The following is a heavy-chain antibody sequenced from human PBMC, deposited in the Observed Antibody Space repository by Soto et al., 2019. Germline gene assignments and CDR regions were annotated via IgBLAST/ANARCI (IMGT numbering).Heavy chain of an antibody. J-gene: IGHJ6*02. CDR2: IIPIFGTA. Sequence: QVQLVQSGAEVKKRGSSVKVSCKASGGTFSSYAISWARQAPGQGLEWMGGIIPIFGTADYAQNFQGRVTITADESTSTAYMELSSLRSEDTAVYYCASHWGQTKRYYYYGMDVWGQGTTVTVSS. D-gene: IGHD7-27*01. CDR3: ASHWGQTKRYYYYGMDV. CDR1: GGTFSSYA. V-gene: IGHV1-69*12.